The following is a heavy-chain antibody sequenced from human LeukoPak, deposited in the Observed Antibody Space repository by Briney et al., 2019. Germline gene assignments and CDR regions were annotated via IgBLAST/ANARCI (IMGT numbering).Heavy chain of an antibody. CDR2: IYYSGST. CDR1: GGSFSGYY. J-gene: IGHJ4*02. CDR3: ARAGRALNYYDSSGYHDY. D-gene: IGHD3-22*01. Sequence: SETPSLTCAVYGGSFSGYYWSWIRQPPGKGLEWIGYIYYSGSTNYNPSLKSRVTISVDTSKNQFSLKLSSVTAADTAVYYCARAGRALNYYDSSGYHDYWGQGTLVTVSS. V-gene: IGHV4-59*01.